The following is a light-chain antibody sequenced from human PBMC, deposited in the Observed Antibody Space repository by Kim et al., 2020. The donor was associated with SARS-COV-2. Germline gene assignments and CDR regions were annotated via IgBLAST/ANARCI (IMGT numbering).Light chain of an antibody. Sequence: IGSNIHWYQQKPDQSPKLLIKFASQSISGVPSRFSGSGSGTDFTLTINSLEAEDAATYYCHQTINLPRTFGQGTKVDIK. CDR2: FAS. V-gene: IGKV6-21*02. CDR3: HQTINLPRT. J-gene: IGKJ1*01. CDR1: IGSN.